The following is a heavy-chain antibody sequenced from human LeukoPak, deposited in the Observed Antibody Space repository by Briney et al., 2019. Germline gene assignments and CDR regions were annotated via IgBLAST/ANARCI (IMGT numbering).Heavy chain of an antibody. D-gene: IGHD3-22*01. J-gene: IGHJ4*02. CDR2: IYDSGSS. CDR1: GGSISSYY. V-gene: IGHV4-59*08. CDR3: ARLESGVLGDPYYYDSTGYYYRGYFGS. Sequence: SETLSLTCTVSGGSISSYYWSWIRQSPGKGLEWIGYIYDSGSSKYDPSLKSRVTMSPDMSKNQFSLKLSSVTAADTAVYYCARLESGVLGDPYYYDSTGYYYRGYFGSWGQGTLVTVSS.